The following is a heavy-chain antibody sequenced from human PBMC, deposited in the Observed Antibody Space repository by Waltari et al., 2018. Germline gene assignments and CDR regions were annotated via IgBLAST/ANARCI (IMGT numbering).Heavy chain of an antibody. J-gene: IGHJ3*01. CDR2: ISHSGAT. V-gene: IGHV4-39*01. Sequence: QVQLQESGPGLVKPSETLSPTCSVSGGSITTPKFYWGWIRQPPGQALEWIGTISHSGATYTFPSLQSRVTLSRDTSKNQFSLTLGSVTASDTAVYYCAAYIGASVGTAAFDVWGQGTMVTVSS. CDR1: GGSITTPKFY. CDR3: AAYIGASVGTAAFDV. D-gene: IGHD5-12*01.